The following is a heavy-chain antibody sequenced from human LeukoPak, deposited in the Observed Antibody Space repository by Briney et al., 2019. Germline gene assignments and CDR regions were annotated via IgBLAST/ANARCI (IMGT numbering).Heavy chain of an antibody. CDR3: AAGYYFGDY. CDR2: ISHDGSNK. CDR1: GFTFSNYW. V-gene: IGHV3-30*03. Sequence: GGSLRLSCAASGFTFSNYWMNWVRQAPGKGLEWVATISHDGSNKYYADSVKGPLTISRDNSKNPLYLQMNSLRAEDTAVYYCAAGYYFGDYWGQGTLVTVSS. J-gene: IGHJ4*02. D-gene: IGHD3-22*01.